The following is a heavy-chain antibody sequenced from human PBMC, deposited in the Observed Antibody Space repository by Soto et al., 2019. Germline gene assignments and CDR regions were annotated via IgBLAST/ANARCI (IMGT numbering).Heavy chain of an antibody. Sequence: EVQLVESGGGLVQPGGSLRLSCAASGFTFSSYSMNWVRRAPGKGLEWVSYISSSSSPIYYADSVKGRFTISRDNAKNSLYLEMTSLRVEDTAVYYCEVASTSRNWDFDLWGRGTLVTVSS. V-gene: IGHV3-48*01. J-gene: IGHJ2*01. CDR1: GFTFSSYS. D-gene: IGHD2-2*01. CDR2: ISSSSSPI. CDR3: EVASTSRNWDFDL.